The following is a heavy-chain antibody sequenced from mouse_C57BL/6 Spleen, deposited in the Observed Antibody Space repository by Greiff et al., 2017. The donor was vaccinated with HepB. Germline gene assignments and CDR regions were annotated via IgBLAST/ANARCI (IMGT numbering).Heavy chain of an antibody. D-gene: IGHD2-4*01. J-gene: IGHJ3*01. V-gene: IGHV1-9*01. CDR2: ILPGSGST. Sequence: LMESGASVKLSCKATGYTFTGYWIEWVKQRPGHGLAWIGEILPGSGSTNYNEMFKGKATFTADTSSNTAYMQLSSLTTEDSAIYYCARRLDYDWFAYWGQGTLVTVSA. CDR1: GYTFTGYW. CDR3: ARRLDYDWFAY.